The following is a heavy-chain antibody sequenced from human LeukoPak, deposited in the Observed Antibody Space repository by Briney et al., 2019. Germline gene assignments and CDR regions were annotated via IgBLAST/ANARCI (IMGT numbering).Heavy chain of an antibody. Sequence: PGGSLRLSCAVSGFSVSAHYMNWVRQAPGKGLEWVANIKQDGSEKYYVDSVKGRFTISRDNAKNSLFLQMNSLRAEDTAVYYCARDTRTFDYWGQGTLVTVSS. V-gene: IGHV3-7*01. CDR3: ARDTRTFDY. D-gene: IGHD1-26*01. J-gene: IGHJ4*02. CDR1: GFSVSAHY. CDR2: IKQDGSEK.